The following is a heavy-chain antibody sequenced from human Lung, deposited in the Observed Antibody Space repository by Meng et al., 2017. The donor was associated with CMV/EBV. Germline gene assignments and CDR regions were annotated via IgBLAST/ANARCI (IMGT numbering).Heavy chain of an antibody. J-gene: IGHJ4*02. Sequence: ASVKVSCKASGYTFTGYDIHWVRQAPGQGLEWMGWINPNSGDTSYAQKFQGRVTMTRDTSISTAYMELSRLRSDDTAVYYCARDRYVRVGARVEYWGQGQXVTVDS. CDR2: INPNSGDT. CDR3: ARDRYVRVGARVEY. D-gene: IGHD1-26*01. V-gene: IGHV1-2*02. CDR1: GYTFTGYD.